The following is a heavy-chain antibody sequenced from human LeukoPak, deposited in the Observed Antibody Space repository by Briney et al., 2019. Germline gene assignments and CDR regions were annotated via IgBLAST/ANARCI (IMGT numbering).Heavy chain of an antibody. CDR1: GFTFSSYA. J-gene: IGHJ4*02. CDR2: ISGSGGST. D-gene: IGHD6-19*01. Sequence: PGGSLRLSCAASGFTFSSYAMSWVRQAPGKGLEWVSVISGSGGSTHYADSVKARFTISRDNSKNTLYLQMNSLRAEDTAVYYCARDRLYSSGWNYFDYWGQGTLVTVSS. V-gene: IGHV3-23*01. CDR3: ARDRLYSSGWNYFDY.